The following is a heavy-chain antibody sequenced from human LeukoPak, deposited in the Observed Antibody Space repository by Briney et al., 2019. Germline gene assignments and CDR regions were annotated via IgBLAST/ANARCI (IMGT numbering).Heavy chain of an antibody. CDR1: GYTFTGYY. CDR2: INPDSGGT. D-gene: IGHD4-11*01. J-gene: IGHJ4*02. V-gene: IGHV1-2*02. CDR3: ARFYSNYQPADY. Sequence: ASVKVSCKASGYTFTGYYMYWVRQAPGQGLEWMGWINPDSGGTNYAQNFQGRVTMTTDTSTSTAYMELRSLRSDDTAVYYCARFYSNYQPADYWGQGTLVTVSS.